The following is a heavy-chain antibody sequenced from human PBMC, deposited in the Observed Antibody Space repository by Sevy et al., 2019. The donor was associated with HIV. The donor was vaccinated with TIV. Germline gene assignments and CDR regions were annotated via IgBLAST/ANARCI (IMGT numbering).Heavy chain of an antibody. V-gene: IGHV1-69*10. CDR3: ASVRPCGGDCYFFDS. D-gene: IGHD2-21*02. CDR2: IIPRVGLT. J-gene: IGHJ4*02. CDR1: GGRLSAYG. Sequence: ASVKVSCKASGGRLSAYGMNWIRQAPGQGLEWTGGIIPRVGLTNYAQRFKDRVTITADEVTNTMYIEVRRLTSEDTGVFYCASVRPCGGDCYFFDSWGQGTLVTVSS.